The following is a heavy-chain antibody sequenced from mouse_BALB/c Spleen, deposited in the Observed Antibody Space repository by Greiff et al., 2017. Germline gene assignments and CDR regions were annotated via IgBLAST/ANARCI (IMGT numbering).Heavy chain of an antibody. Sequence: EVQRVESGGGLVKPGGSLKLSCAASGFTFSDYYMYWVRQTPEKRLEWVATISDGGSYTYYPDSVKGRFTISRDNAKNNLYLQMSSLKSEDTAMYYCARASYGNYNYFDYWGQGTTLTVSS. CDR3: ARASYGNYNYFDY. J-gene: IGHJ2*01. V-gene: IGHV5-4*02. CDR2: ISDGGSYT. D-gene: IGHD2-10*01. CDR1: GFTFSDYY.